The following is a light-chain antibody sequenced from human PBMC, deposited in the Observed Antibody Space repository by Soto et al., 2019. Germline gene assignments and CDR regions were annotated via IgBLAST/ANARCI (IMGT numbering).Light chain of an antibody. CDR1: QSISSW. CDR3: QQYKDYET. Sequence: DIQMTQSPSTLSASVGDRVTITCRASQSISSWLAWYQQKPGKTPKLLIYKASNLESGAPSRFSGSGSRTEFTLTLSSLQPDDFATYYCQQYKDYETSGQGTKVEIK. V-gene: IGKV1-5*03. J-gene: IGKJ1*01. CDR2: KAS.